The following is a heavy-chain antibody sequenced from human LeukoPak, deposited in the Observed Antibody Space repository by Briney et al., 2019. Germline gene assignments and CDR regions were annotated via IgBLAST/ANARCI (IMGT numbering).Heavy chain of an antibody. Sequence: GGSLRLSCAASGFTFSSYDLNGVRQAPGKGLEWVSYISSSGRTIYYADSVKGRFTISRDNAKNSLYLQMNSLRAEDTAVYYCARCVDSYGYDLDSWGQGTLVTVSS. CDR1: GFTFSSYD. CDR2: ISSSGRTI. D-gene: IGHD5-18*01. CDR3: ARCVDSYGYDLDS. J-gene: IGHJ4*02. V-gene: IGHV3-48*03.